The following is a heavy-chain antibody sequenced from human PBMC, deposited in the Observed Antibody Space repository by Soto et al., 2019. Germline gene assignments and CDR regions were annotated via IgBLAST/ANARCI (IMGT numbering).Heavy chain of an antibody. CDR3: AKDSLSTPRDFDS. Sequence: GSLRLSCAASGFTFSSYAMSWVRQAPGKGLAWVSAISGSGTYTYYVDSVKGRFTISRDQSTKTLYLQMDSLRAEDTAVYYCAKDSLSTPRDFDSWGQGTLVTVSS. CDR2: ISGSGTYT. CDR1: GFTFSSYA. D-gene: IGHD4-4*01. J-gene: IGHJ4*02. V-gene: IGHV3-23*01.